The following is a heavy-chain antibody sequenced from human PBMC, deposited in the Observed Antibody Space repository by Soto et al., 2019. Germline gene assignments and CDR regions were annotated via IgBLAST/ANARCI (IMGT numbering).Heavy chain of an antibody. V-gene: IGHV4-31*03. J-gene: IGHJ5*02. D-gene: IGHD5-18*01. Sequence: SETLSLTRTFSGCSLSSGGYYLGWVRPHPRKGLEWIGYIYYSGSTYYNPSLKSRVTISVDTSKNQFSLKLSSVTAADTAVYYCARDKPQLWFGGKNWFDPWGQGTLVTVSS. CDR1: GCSLSSGGYY. CDR2: IYYSGST. CDR3: ARDKPQLWFGGKNWFDP.